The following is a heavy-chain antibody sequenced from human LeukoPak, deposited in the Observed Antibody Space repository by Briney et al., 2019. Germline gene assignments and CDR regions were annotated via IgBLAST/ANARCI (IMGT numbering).Heavy chain of an antibody. V-gene: IGHV3-30*04. D-gene: IGHD1-26*01. J-gene: IGHJ4*02. CDR3: ASENSGSYSL. CDR2: ISYDARNK. Sequence: PGRSLRLSCAASGFTFSSYAMHWVRQAPGKGLEWVAVISYDARNKYYADSVKGRFTLSRANSKNTLYLQMNSLRADDTAIYYCASENSGSYSLWGQGTLVTVSS. CDR1: GFTFSSYA.